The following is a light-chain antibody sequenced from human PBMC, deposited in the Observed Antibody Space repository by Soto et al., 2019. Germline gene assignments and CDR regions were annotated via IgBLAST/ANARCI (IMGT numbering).Light chain of an antibody. CDR3: QQSYTSWWT. J-gene: IGKJ1*01. CDR1: QSISTH. V-gene: IGKV1-39*01. Sequence: DIQMTQSPSSLSASVGDRFSITRRASQSISTHLSWYQQKPGKAPKLLIYAASSLQSWVPSRFTGSGSGTDFTLTISSLQPEDFATYYCQQSYTSWWTFGQGTKVDI. CDR2: AAS.